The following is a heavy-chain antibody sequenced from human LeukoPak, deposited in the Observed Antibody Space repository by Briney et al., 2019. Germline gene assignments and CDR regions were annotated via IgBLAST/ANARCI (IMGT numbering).Heavy chain of an antibody. CDR2: IYYSGST. J-gene: IGHJ4*02. CDR1: GGSISSYY. Sequence: SETLSLTCSVSGGSISSYYWSWIRQPPGKGLEWIGYIYYSGSTSYNPSLKSRVTISVGTSKNQFSLKLSSVTAADTAVYYCARVPNSGWYYFDYWGQGTLVTVSS. V-gene: IGHV4-59*01. CDR3: ARVPNSGWYYFDY. D-gene: IGHD6-19*01.